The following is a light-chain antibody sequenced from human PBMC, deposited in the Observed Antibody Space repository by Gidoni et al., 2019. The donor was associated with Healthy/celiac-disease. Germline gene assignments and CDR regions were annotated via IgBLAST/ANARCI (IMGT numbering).Light chain of an antibody. CDR3: SSYAGSNIWV. J-gene: IGLJ3*02. CDR2: EVN. V-gene: IGLV2-8*01. CDR1: SRDVGGYNY. Sequence: QSALTQPPSASGSPGQSVPISCTGTSRDVGGYNYVSWYQQHPGKAPKLMIYEVNKRPSGVPDRFSGSKSGNTASLTVSGLQAEDEADYYCSSYAGSNIWVFGGGTKLTVL.